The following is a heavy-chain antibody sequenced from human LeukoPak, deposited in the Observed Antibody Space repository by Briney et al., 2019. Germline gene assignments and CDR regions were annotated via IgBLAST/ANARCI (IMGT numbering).Heavy chain of an antibody. CDR2: VRYDGGNE. D-gene: IGHD5-12*01. CDR1: GFVFSDYG. CDR3: AKESGGYHSEGPKY. Sequence: GGSLRLSCVASGFVFSDYGMHWVRQAPGKGLEWVAFVRYDGGNEYYVGSVKGRFTISRDNSKNTLYLQMNSLRAEDTAVYSCAKESGGYHSEGPKYWGLGTLVTVSS. V-gene: IGHV3-30*02. J-gene: IGHJ4*02.